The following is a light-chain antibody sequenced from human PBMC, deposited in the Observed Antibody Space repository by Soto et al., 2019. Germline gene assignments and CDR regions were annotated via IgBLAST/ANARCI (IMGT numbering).Light chain of an antibody. CDR3: QQYNKWPLT. CDR2: AAS. CDR1: QSASSN. J-gene: IGKJ4*01. Sequence: EIMMTQSQATLSVSPGERATLSCSASQSASSNVAWYQQKPGQAPWLLIYAASTRATGIPARFSGSGSGTEFTLTISSLQSEDFAVYYCQQYNKWPLTFGGGTKVEIK. V-gene: IGKV3-15*01.